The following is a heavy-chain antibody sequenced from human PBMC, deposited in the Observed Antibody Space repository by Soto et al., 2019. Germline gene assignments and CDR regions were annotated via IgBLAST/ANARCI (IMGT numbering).Heavy chain of an antibody. CDR3: ARESEDLTSNFDY. CDR2: ISSTTNYI. V-gene: IGHV3-21*06. J-gene: IGHJ4*02. CDR1: GFTFTRYS. Sequence: GGSLRLSCAASGFTFTRYSMNWVRQAPGKGLEWVSSISSTTNYIYYGDSMKGRFTISRDNAKNSLNLEMNSLRAEDTAVYYCARESEDLTSNFDYWGQGTLVTVS.